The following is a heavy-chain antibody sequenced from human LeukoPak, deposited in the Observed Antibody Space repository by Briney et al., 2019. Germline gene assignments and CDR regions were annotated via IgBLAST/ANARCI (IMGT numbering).Heavy chain of an antibody. J-gene: IGHJ4*02. CDR3: ARGSGSFSGGFDY. Sequence: GGSLRLSCAASGFTFSSYGMHWVRQAPGKGLEWVAVIWFDGSNKYYADSVKGRFTISRDNSKNTLYLQMNSLRAEDTAVYYCARGSGSFSGGFDYWGQGTLVTVSS. V-gene: IGHV3-33*01. CDR2: IWFDGSNK. D-gene: IGHD1-26*01. CDR1: GFTFSSYG.